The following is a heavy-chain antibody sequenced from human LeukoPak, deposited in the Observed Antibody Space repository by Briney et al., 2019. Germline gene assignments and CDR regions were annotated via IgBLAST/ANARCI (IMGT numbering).Heavy chain of an antibody. J-gene: IGHJ4*02. CDR3: VRGSKMITTHFDY. V-gene: IGHV3-33*01. D-gene: IGHD3-16*01. Sequence: GGSLRLSCAASGFTFSNYGMHWVRQAPGKGLEWVALISFDGSQKYYADSVKGRFTISRDNSKSTVYLQMNSLRVEDAAVYYCVRGSKMITTHFDYWGQGTLVTVSS. CDR1: GFTFSNYG. CDR2: ISFDGSQK.